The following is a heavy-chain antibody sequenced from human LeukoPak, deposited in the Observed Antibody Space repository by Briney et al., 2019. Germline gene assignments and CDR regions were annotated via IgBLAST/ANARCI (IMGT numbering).Heavy chain of an antibody. V-gene: IGHV1-2*02. CDR3: ARGASLTYYYDTGDYYVFDY. J-gene: IGHJ4*02. D-gene: IGHD3-22*01. CDR2: INPKSGGT. Sequence: ASVKVSCKASGYTFTGYYIHWVRQAPGQGLEWMGWINPKSGGTKYAQKFQGRVTMTRDRPICTGIMELSRLRSDDTAVYYCARGASLTYYYDTGDYYVFDYWGQGTLVTVSS. CDR1: GYTFTGYY.